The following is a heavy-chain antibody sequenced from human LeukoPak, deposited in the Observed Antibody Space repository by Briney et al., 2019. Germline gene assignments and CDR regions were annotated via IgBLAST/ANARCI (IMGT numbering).Heavy chain of an antibody. J-gene: IGHJ4*02. CDR1: GYTFTSYG. V-gene: IGHV1-18*01. D-gene: IGHD3-16*01. Sequence: ASVKVSCKASGYTFTSYGISWVRQAPGQGLEWMGWISTYNGDTNYAQKLQGRVTMTTDTSTNTAYMELRSLRSDDTAVYYCAREGLGELTLDYWGQGSLVTVSS. CDR3: AREGLGELTLDY. CDR2: ISTYNGDT.